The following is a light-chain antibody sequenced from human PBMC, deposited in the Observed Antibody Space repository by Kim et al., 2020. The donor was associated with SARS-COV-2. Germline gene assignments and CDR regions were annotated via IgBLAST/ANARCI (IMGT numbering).Light chain of an antibody. V-gene: IGKV3-20*01. J-gene: IGKJ1*01. CDR3: QQYSSSPAT. CDR2: GAS. Sequence: SPGGRATLTCGASQSVSSNYLAWYQQRPGQAPRLLIYGASSRATGIPERFSGSGSGTDFTLTITRLEPEDFAVYYCQQYSSSPATFGQGTKVDIK. CDR1: QSVSSNY.